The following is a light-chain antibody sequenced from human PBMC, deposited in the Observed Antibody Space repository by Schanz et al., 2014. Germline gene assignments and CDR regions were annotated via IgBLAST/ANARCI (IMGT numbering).Light chain of an antibody. CDR3: SSYTSISTLNYV. J-gene: IGLJ1*01. CDR2: DVS. CDR1: SSDVGGYNY. Sequence: QSALTQPASVSASPGQSITISCTGTSSDVGGYNYVSWYQQYPGKAPKLIIYDVSNRPSGVSNRFSGSRSGNTASLTISGLQAEDEADYYCSSYTSISTLNYVFGSGTQLTVL. V-gene: IGLV2-14*01.